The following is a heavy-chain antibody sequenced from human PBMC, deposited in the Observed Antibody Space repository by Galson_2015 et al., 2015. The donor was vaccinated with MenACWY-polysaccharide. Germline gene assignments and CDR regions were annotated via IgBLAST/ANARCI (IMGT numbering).Heavy chain of an antibody. Sequence: SLRLSCAASGFTFSTYGMHWVRQAPGKGLGWVAFIRYDGSNKYHADSVKGRFTVARDISKNTLYLQMNALRAEDTAVYYCVKDSDYYGMDVWGQGTTVTVSS. CDR2: IRYDGSNK. CDR3: VKDSDYYGMDV. V-gene: IGHV3-30*02. D-gene: IGHD3-10*01. CDR1: GFTFSTYG. J-gene: IGHJ6*02.